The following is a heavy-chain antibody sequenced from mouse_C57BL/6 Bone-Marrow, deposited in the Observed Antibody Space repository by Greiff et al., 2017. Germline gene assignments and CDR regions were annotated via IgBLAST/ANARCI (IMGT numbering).Heavy chain of an antibody. CDR2: IDPENGDT. CDR1: GFNIKDDY. Sequence: EVMLVESGAELVRPGASVKLSCTASGFNIKDDYMHWVKQRPEQGLEWIGWIDPENGDTEYASKFQGKATITADTSSNTAYLQLSSLTSEDTAVYYCTLITTVVAPYYFDYWGQGTTLTVSS. J-gene: IGHJ2*01. CDR3: TLITTVVAPYYFDY. D-gene: IGHD1-1*01. V-gene: IGHV14-4*01.